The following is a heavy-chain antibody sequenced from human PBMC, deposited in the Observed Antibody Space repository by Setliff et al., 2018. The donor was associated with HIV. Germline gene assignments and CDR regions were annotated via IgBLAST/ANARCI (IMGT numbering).Heavy chain of an antibody. CDR1: GGSISSYY. CDR2: IYYSGST. V-gene: IGHV4-59*01. CDR3: ARPRSGTYRGHYYYYMDV. J-gene: IGHJ6*03. D-gene: IGHD3-10*01. Sequence: ASETLSLTCTVSGGSISSYYWSWIRQPPGRGLEWIGYIYYSGSTNYNPPLKSRVTISVGTSKNQFSLKLSSVTAADTAVYYCARPRSGTYRGHYYYYMDVWGKGTTVTVSS.